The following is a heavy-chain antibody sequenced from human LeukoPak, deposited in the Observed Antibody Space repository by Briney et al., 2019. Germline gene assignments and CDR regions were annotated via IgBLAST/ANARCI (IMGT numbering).Heavy chain of an antibody. J-gene: IGHJ4*02. D-gene: IGHD2-2*01. CDR3: ARAGYCSSTSCSLDY. Sequence: SVKVSCKASGGTFSSYAISWVRQAPGQGLEWMGRIIPILGIANYAQKFQGRVTITADKSTSTAYMELSSLRSEDTAVYYCARAGYCSSTSCSLDYWGQRTLVTVSS. V-gene: IGHV1-69*04. CDR1: GGTFSSYA. CDR2: IIPILGIA.